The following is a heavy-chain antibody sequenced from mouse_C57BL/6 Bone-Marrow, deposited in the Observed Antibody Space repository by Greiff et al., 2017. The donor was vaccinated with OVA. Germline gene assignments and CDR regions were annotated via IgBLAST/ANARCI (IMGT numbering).Heavy chain of an antibody. V-gene: IGHV14-4*01. Sequence: VQLQQSGAELVRPGASVKLSCTASGFNIKDDYMHWVKQRPEQGLEWIGWIDPENGDTEYASKFQGKATITSDTSSNTAYLQRSSLTSEDTAVYYCTRDYGAWFAYWGQGTLVTVSA. J-gene: IGHJ3*01. D-gene: IGHD1-1*01. CDR2: IDPENGDT. CDR1: GFNIKDDY. CDR3: TRDYGAWFAY.